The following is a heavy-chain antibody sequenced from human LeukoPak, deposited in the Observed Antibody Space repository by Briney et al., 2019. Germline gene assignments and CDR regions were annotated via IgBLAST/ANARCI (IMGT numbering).Heavy chain of an antibody. Sequence: PGRSLRLSCAASGFSFSYYGMHWVRQAPGKGLEWVSFISFDGSITYNADSVKGRLTISRDNSKNTVYLQMSRLRAEDTAVYYCARAGDIVVVTAPPFDYWGQGTLVTVSS. CDR3: ARAGDIVVVTAPPFDY. CDR1: GFSFSYYG. D-gene: IGHD2-21*02. J-gene: IGHJ4*02. CDR2: ISFDGSIT. V-gene: IGHV3-30*03.